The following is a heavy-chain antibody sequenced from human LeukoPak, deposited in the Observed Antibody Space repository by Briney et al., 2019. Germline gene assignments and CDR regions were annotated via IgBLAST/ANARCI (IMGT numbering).Heavy chain of an antibody. J-gene: IGHJ4*02. D-gene: IGHD2-15*01. CDR1: GYSFTSYW. CDR2: IYPGDSDT. CDR3: ATRIGSYGHFDY. V-gene: IGHV5-51*01. Sequence: GESLKISCQGSGYSFTSYWIGWVRQMPVKGWEWMGIIYPGDSDTRYSPSFQGQVTISADKSISHDHLQWSSRKASDTAMYYCATRIGSYGHFDYWGQGTLVPVSS.